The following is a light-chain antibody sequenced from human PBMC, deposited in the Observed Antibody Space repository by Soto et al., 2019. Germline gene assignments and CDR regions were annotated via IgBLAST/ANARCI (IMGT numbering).Light chain of an antibody. CDR2: RNN. CDR3: ATWDDSLSGVV. CDR1: SSNIGTNF. J-gene: IGLJ2*01. V-gene: IGLV1-47*01. Sequence: QSVLTQPPSASGTPGQRVTISCSGSSSNIGTNFVYWYQQFPGTAPKLLIYRNNQRPSGVPDRFSGSKSGTSASLAISGLRSEDEADYYCATWDDSLSGVVFGGETKVTVL.